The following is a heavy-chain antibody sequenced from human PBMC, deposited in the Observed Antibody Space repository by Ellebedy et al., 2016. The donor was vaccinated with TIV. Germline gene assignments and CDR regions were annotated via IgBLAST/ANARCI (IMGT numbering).Heavy chain of an antibody. CDR3: LRDVGYDGHDWYFES. CDR2: INRDGSRA. Sequence: GESLKISCVASGLTFSGYSIHWVRQAPGKGLVWVSRINRDGSRATYADSVKGRFTFSRDDARKTLYLQMNNLRVEDTAIYYCLRDVGYDGHDWYFESWGRGTLVTVSS. CDR1: GLTFSGYS. V-gene: IGHV3-74*01. J-gene: IGHJ2*01. D-gene: IGHD1-26*01.